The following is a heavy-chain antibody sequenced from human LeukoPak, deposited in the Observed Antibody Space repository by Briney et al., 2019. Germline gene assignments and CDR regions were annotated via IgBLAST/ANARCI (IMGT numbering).Heavy chain of an antibody. D-gene: IGHD2-15*01. CDR2: ISGSGGST. CDR1: GFTFSSYC. V-gene: IGHV3-23*01. Sequence: PGGSLRLSCSASGFTFSSYCMSWVRQAPGKGLEWVSAISGSGGSTSYADSVKGRFTISRDNAKDTLYLQMHSPRAEETAVYYCARDRDCSGGSCYFSELASWFDPWGQGTLVTVSS. J-gene: IGHJ5*02. CDR3: ARDRDCSGGSCYFSELASWFDP.